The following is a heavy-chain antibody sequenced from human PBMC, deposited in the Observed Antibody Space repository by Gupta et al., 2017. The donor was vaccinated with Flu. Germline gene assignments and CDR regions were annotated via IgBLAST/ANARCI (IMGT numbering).Heavy chain of an antibody. V-gene: IGHV4-61*02. Sequence: QVQLQESGPGLVKPSQTLSITCTVIGASIGSTTYYWSWIRQPAEKGLEWIGYMYTSGSTNYNPSLKSRVTISIDTSKNHFSLNLTSVTAADTAVYYCTRISTCFHDRRGSHGPPFVDYWGRGALVSVSS. J-gene: IGHJ4*02. D-gene: IGHD3-22*01. CDR2: MYTSGST. CDR3: TRISTCFHDRRGSHGPPFVDY. CDR1: GASIGSTTYY.